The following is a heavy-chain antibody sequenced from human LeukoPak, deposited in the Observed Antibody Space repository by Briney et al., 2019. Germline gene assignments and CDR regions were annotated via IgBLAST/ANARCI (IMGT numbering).Heavy chain of an antibody. V-gene: IGHV1-8*01. J-gene: IGHJ5*02. CDR1: GYTFTSYD. D-gene: IGHD5-18*01. Sequence: ASVKVSCKASGYTFTSYDINWVRQATGQGLEWVGWMNPNSGNTGYAQKFQGRVTMTRNTSISTAYMELSSLRSEDTAVYYCARPGGYSYTFDPWGQGTLVTVSS. CDR2: MNPNSGNT. CDR3: ARPGGYSYTFDP.